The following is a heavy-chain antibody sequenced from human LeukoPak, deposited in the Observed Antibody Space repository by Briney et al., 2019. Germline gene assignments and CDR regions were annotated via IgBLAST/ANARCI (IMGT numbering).Heavy chain of an antibody. Sequence: GGSLRLSCSASGLTFRSFAMFWVRQAPGKGLEYVSAISSNGDSTHYTDSLRGRFTISRDNSKNTVDLQMNTLRPEDTAVYCVKSPRRSPSAIYGDYGTYDSWGQGTLVAVSS. CDR2: ISSNGDST. D-gene: IGHD4-17*01. V-gene: IGHV3-64D*09. J-gene: IGHJ4*02. CDR1: GLTFRSFA. CDR3: KSPRRSPSAIYGDYGTYDS.